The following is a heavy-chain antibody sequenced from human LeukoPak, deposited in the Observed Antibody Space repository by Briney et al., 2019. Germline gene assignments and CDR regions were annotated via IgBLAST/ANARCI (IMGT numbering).Heavy chain of an antibody. J-gene: IGHJ6*03. CDR3: ARIAAAGPYYYYYYYMDV. CDR2: IYHSGST. CDR1: GYSISSGYY. D-gene: IGHD6-13*01. Sequence: SETLSLTCTVSGYSISSGYYWGWIRQPPGKGLEWIGSIYHSGSTYYNPSLKSRVTISIDTSKNQFSLKLSSVTAADTAVYYCARIAAAGPYYYYYYYMDVWGKGTTVTVSS. V-gene: IGHV4-38-2*02.